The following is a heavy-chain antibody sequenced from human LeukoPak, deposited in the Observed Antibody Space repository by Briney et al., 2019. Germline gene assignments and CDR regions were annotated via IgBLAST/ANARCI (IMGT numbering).Heavy chain of an antibody. CDR1: GGSFSGYY. D-gene: IGHD5-12*01. Sequence: SETLSPTCAVYGGSFSGYYWSWIRQPPGRAREWIGEINLSGSPNFNTSLKSRVTIPVNNPKNQFSLRLGAVTAADTDVYYCERRPPRAYERYWYFDLWGRGTLVTVSS. V-gene: IGHV4-34*01. CDR3: ERRPPRAYERYWYFDL. CDR2: INLSGSP. J-gene: IGHJ2*01.